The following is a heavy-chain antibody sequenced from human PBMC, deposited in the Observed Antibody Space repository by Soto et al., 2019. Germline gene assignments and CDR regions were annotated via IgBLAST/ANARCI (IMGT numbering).Heavy chain of an antibody. Sequence: SETLSLTCTVSGGSISSGDYYWSWIRQPPGKGLGWIGYIYYSGSTYYNPSLKSRVTISVDTSKNQFSLKLSPVTAADTAVYYCAVDTSPRHPQASNYDGMDVWGQGTTVTVSS. D-gene: IGHD5-12*01. V-gene: IGHV4-30-4*01. J-gene: IGHJ6*02. CDR1: GGSISSGDYY. CDR2: IYYSGST. CDR3: AVDTSPRHPQASNYDGMDV.